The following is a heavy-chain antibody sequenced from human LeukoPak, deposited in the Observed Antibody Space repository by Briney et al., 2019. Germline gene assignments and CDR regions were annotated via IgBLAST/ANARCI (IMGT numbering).Heavy chain of an antibody. Sequence: ASVKVSCKASGYSFTSNYIHWVRQAPGQRLEWMGWINAGNDNTKYSQKFQGRVTITRDTSASTVYMELSSLRSEDTAVYYCTRGLLWFGELSPPGYWGQGTLVTVSS. J-gene: IGHJ4*02. D-gene: IGHD3-10*01. CDR3: TRGLLWFGELSPPGY. CDR1: GYSFTSNY. CDR2: INAGNDNT. V-gene: IGHV1-3*01.